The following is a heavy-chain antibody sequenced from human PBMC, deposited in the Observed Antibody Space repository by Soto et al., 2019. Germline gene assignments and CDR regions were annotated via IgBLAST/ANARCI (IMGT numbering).Heavy chain of an antibody. J-gene: IGHJ6*02. Sequence: QVQLVQSGAEVKKPGASVKVSSKASGYTFTSYYMHSVRQAPGQGLEWMGIINPSGGSTSYGQKFQGSVTMTRDTSRRKVYIELSSLRSDDTAVYYCARGTSMVRGVMDLGYGLCVWGQGTTVTFAS. CDR3: ARGTSMVRGVMDLGYGLCV. D-gene: IGHD3-10*01. V-gene: IGHV1-46*01. CDR2: INPSGGST. CDR1: GYTFTSYY.